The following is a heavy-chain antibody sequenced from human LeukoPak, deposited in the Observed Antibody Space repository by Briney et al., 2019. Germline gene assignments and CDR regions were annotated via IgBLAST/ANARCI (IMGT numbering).Heavy chain of an antibody. D-gene: IGHD1-7*01. CDR2: INDNGRI. V-gene: IGHV4-34*01. CDR3: ARRWNYGRNYYIDV. CDR1: GGSFSNYY. Sequence: SETLSLTCAVYGGSFSNYYCSWIRQTPGKGMEWIGEINDNGRINYNPSLMSRVTISVDMSKNQFSLRLTSVTATDTAVYYCARRWNYGRNYYIDVWGKGATVSVSS. J-gene: IGHJ6*03.